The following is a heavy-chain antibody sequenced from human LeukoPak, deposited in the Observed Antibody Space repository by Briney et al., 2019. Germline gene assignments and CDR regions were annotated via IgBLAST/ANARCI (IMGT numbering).Heavy chain of an antibody. Sequence: SSETLSLTCTVTGYSISSNYYWSWVRQPPGRRLEWIATIHHSGRTFYNPSLKSRVTISVDTSKNQFSLKLNSVTAADAAIYYCTADRDSGNYYDFWGQGALVTVSS. CDR1: GYSISSNYY. CDR3: TADRDSGNYYDF. J-gene: IGHJ4*02. CDR2: IHHSGRT. V-gene: IGHV4-38-2*02. D-gene: IGHD3-10*01.